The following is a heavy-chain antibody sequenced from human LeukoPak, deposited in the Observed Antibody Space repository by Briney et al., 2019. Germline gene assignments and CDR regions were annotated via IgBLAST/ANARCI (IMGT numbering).Heavy chain of an antibody. J-gene: IGHJ4*02. CDR3: ARERTYYFDY. CDR2: IYSGGST. CDR1: GFTVSSNY. V-gene: IGHV3-53*01. Sequence: GGSLRLSCAASGFTVSSNYMSWVRQAPGKGLEWVSVIYSGGSTYYADSVKGRFTIPRDNSKNTLYLQMNSLRAEDTAVYYCARERTYYFDYWGQGTLVTVSS.